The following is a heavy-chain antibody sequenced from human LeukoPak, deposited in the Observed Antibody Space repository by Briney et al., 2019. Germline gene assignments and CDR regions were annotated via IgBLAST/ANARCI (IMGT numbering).Heavy chain of an antibody. CDR1: GGSFSGYY. CDR3: ARRLLDSSGYCYLDY. J-gene: IGHJ4*02. V-gene: IGHV4-34*01. D-gene: IGHD3-22*01. CDR2: INHSGST. Sequence: PSETLSLTCAVYGGSFSGYYWSWIRQPPGKGLEWIGEINHSGSTNYNPSLKSRVTISVDTSKNQFSLKLSSVTAADTAVYYCARRLLDSSGYCYLDYWGQGTLVTVSS.